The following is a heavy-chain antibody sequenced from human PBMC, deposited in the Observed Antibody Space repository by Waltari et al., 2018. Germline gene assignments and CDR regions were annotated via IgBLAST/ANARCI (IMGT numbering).Heavy chain of an antibody. V-gene: IGHV3-53*01. CDR1: GFTVSSNY. Sequence: EVQLVESGGGLIQPGGSLRLSCAASGFTVSSNYMSWVRQAPGKGLEWVSVIYSGGSTYDADSVKGRFTISRDNSKNTLYLQMNSLRAEDTAVYYCARESYYDSSGYYAHYYYYGMDVWGQGTTVIVSS. CDR3: ARESYYDSSGYYAHYYYYGMDV. CDR2: IYSGGST. D-gene: IGHD3-22*01. J-gene: IGHJ6*02.